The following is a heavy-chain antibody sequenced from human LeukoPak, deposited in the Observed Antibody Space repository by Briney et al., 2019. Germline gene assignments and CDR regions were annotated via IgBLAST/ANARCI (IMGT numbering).Heavy chain of an antibody. J-gene: IGHJ6*02. CDR1: GFTFSSYA. CDR2: ISYDGSNK. CDR3: ATLGGLGSYRSNYYYYYYYGMDV. D-gene: IGHD3-16*02. Sequence: GGSLRLSCAASGFTFSSYAMHWVRQAPGKGLEWVAVISYDGSNKYYADSVKGRFTISRDNSKNTLYLQMNSLRAEDTAVYYCATLGGLGSYRSNYYYYYYYGMDVWGQGTTVTVSS. V-gene: IGHV3-30-3*01.